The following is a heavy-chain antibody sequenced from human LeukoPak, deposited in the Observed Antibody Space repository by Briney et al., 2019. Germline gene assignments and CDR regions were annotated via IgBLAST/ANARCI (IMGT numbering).Heavy chain of an antibody. CDR1: RYIFSNYY. J-gene: IGHJ5*02. CDR3: ARGKYYSDSRDFPLDP. Sequence: ASVKVSCKASRYIFSNYYIHWVRQAPGQGLEWMGWINPNSGDTNYAQKFQGWVTMTRDASISTAYMDLGRLRSDDTAVYYCARGKYYSDSRDFPLDPWGQGTLVIVSS. V-gene: IGHV1-2*04. D-gene: IGHD3-22*01. CDR2: INPNSGDT.